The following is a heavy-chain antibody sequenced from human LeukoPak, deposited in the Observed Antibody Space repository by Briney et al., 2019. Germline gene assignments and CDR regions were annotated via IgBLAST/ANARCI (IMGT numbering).Heavy chain of an antibody. Sequence: PGGSLRLSCAASGFTFSTYAMTWVRQAPGKGLEWVSVISSSGDTTYYTDSVKGRFTISRDSSKNTLYLQMNSLRAEDTAVYYCAKLRSGWVVAASDYWGQGTLVTVSS. CDR3: AKLRSGWVVAASDY. CDR1: GFTFSTYA. V-gene: IGHV3-23*01. CDR2: ISSSGDTT. D-gene: IGHD2-15*01. J-gene: IGHJ4*02.